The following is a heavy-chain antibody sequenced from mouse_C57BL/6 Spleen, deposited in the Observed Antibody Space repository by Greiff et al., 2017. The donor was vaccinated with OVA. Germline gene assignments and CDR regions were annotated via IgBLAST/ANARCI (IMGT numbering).Heavy chain of an antibody. CDR1: GYTFTSYG. D-gene: IGHD1-1*01. V-gene: IGHV1-81*01. CDR3: ARGEDYGSSPYAMDY. J-gene: IGHJ4*01. Sequence: VQLQQSGAELARPGASVKLSCKASGYTFTSYGISWVKQRTGQGLEWIGEIYPRSGNTYYNEKFKGKATLTAAKSSSTAYMELRSLTSEDSAVYFCARGEDYGSSPYAMDYWGQGTSVTVSS. CDR2: IYPRSGNT.